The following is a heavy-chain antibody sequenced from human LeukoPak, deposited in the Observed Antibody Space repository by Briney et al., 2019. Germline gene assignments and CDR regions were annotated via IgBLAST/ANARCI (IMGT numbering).Heavy chain of an antibody. J-gene: IGHJ6*02. Sequence: ASVKVSCKASGYTFTSYDINWVRQATGQGLEWMGWMNPNSGNTGYAQKFQGRVTMTRNTSISTAYMELSSLRSEDTAVYYCARRWAYSSSWAHYYYYYGMDVWGQGTTVTVSS. CDR3: ARRWAYSSSWAHYYYYYGMDV. D-gene: IGHD6-13*01. V-gene: IGHV1-8*01. CDR1: GYTFTSYD. CDR2: MNPNSGNT.